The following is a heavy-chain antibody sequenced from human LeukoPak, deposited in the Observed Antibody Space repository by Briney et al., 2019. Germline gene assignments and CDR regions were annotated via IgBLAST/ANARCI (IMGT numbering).Heavy chain of an antibody. Sequence: GGSLRLSCAASGFTVSSNYMSWVRQAPGKGLEWVSVIYSGGSTYYADSVKGRFTISRDNSKNTLYLQMNSLRAEDTAVYYCARSIAAAGIPSYNWFGPWGQGTLVTVSS. V-gene: IGHV3-53*01. D-gene: IGHD6-13*01. CDR1: GFTVSSNY. CDR2: IYSGGST. CDR3: ARSIAAAGIPSYNWFGP. J-gene: IGHJ5*02.